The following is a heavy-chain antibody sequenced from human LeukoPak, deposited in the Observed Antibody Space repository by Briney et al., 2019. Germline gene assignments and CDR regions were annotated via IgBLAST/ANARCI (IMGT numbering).Heavy chain of an antibody. J-gene: IGHJ6*02. CDR3: ARDVHYCDSSGYYDHYYYYYGMDV. CDR1: GFTFSSYS. Sequence: GGSLRLSCAASGFTFSSYSMNWVRQAPGKGLEWVSSISSRSSYIYYADSVKGRFTISRDNAKNSLYLQMNSLRAEDTAVYYCARDVHYCDSSGYYDHYYYYYGMDVWGQGTTVTVSS. V-gene: IGHV3-21*01. D-gene: IGHD3-22*01. CDR2: ISSRSSYI.